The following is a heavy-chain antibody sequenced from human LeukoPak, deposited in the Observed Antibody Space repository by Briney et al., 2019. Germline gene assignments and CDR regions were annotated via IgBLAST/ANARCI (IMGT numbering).Heavy chain of an antibody. CDR2: IIPIFGTA. Sequence: PVKVSCKASGGTFSSYAISWVRQAPGQGLEWMGGIIPIFGTANYAQKFQGRVTITADKSTSTAYMELSSLRSEDTAVYYCASEPRLEAATTAWFDPWGQGTLVTVSS. D-gene: IGHD2-15*01. V-gene: IGHV1-69*06. CDR3: ASEPRLEAATTAWFDP. J-gene: IGHJ5*02. CDR1: GGTFSSYA.